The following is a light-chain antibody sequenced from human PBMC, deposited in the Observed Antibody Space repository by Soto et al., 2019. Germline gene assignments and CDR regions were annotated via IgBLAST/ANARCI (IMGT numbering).Light chain of an antibody. J-gene: IGKJ1*01. V-gene: IGKV3-11*01. CDR1: QSFGDD. CDR2: DAY. Sequence: EIVLTQSPATLSLSPGERATLSCRASQSFGDDLSWYQQKPDQAPRLLIYDAYNKAAGIPGRFSGSGSGTDFTLTIRSLEPEDFAVYYCQWRSIWPRTFGQGTKVEIK. CDR3: QWRSIWPRT.